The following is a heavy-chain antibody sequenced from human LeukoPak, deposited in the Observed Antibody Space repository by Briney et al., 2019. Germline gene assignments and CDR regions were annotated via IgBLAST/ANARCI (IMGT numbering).Heavy chain of an antibody. V-gene: IGHV3-30*03. CDR1: RVTLSGDV. CDR2: ISYDGSNK. Sequence: PGRSLRHSSAPPRVTLSGDVTYTGRQAPGKGLEWVAVISYDGSNKYYADSVKGRFTISRDNSKNTLYLQMNSLRAGDTALYYCGTVEYGVANGVDYWGQGTLVTVSS. CDR3: GTVEYGVANGVDY. J-gene: IGHJ4*02. D-gene: IGHD3-3*01.